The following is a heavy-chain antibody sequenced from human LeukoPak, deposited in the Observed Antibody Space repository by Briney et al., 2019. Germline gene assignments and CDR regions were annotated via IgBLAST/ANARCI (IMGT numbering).Heavy chain of an antibody. J-gene: IGHJ4*02. V-gene: IGHV3-30*04. D-gene: IGHD2-2*01. Sequence: GGSLRLSCAASGFTFSSYALHWVRQAPGKGLEWVAVISYDDGSNKYYADSVKGRFTISRDNSKNTLYLQMNSLRTEDTAVYYCARESGGSTPYYFDSWGQGTLVTVSS. CDR2: ISYDDGSNK. CDR3: ARESGGSTPYYFDS. CDR1: GFTFSSYA.